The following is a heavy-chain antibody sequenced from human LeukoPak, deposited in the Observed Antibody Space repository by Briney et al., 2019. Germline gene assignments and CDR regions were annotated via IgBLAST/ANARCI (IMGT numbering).Heavy chain of an antibody. J-gene: IGHJ3*02. D-gene: IGHD2-2*01. CDR1: GFTFSSYA. V-gene: IGHV3-30*01. CDR2: ISYDGSNK. Sequence: GRSLRLSCAASGFTFSSYAMHWVHQAPGKGLEWVAVISYDGSNKYYADSVKGRFTISRDNSKNTLYLQMNSLRAEDTAVYYCAREQDIVVVPAARGGFDIWGQGTMVTVSS. CDR3: AREQDIVVVPAARGGFDI.